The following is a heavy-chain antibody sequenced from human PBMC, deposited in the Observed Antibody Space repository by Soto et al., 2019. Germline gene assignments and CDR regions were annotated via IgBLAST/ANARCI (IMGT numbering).Heavy chain of an antibody. CDR2: INAGNGNT. CDR3: ARDICGGGRCYSDVNFDY. CDR1: GYTFPSYS. V-gene: IGHV1-3*01. J-gene: IGHJ4*02. D-gene: IGHD2-15*01. Sequence: ASVKVACKASGYTFPSYSMDWVRQAPGQGLEWMGWINAGNGNTKYSQNFQGRVTLTRDTSASTAYMELNSLRSEDTAVYYCARDICGGGRCYSDVNFDYWGQGTLVTVSS.